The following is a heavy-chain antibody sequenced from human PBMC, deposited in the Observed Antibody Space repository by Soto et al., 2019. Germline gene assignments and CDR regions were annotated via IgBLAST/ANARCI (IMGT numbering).Heavy chain of an antibody. CDR1: GDTFTTYT. Sequence: QVHLVQSGAEVRRPGSSVKVSCKASGDTFTTYTFGWVRQAPGQGLEWMGRIVPLVDLANYAQKFKGRVTMTADKSTSTAYMELSSLRSEDTAVYYCARGQGGNSDYLDYWGQGTLVTVSS. CDR2: IVPLVDLA. J-gene: IGHJ4*02. V-gene: IGHV1-69*02. CDR3: ARGQGGNSDYLDY. D-gene: IGHD1-7*01.